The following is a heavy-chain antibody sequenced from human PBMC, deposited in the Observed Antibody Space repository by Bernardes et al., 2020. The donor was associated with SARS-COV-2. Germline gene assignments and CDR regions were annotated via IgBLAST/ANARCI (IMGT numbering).Heavy chain of an antibody. CDR2: MHHSGTA. D-gene: IGHD4-17*01. J-gene: IGHJ3*02. Sequence: SETLSLTCAVSGASISSSRWWSCVRPTPGKGLEWIGVMHHSGTANYNPSLRSRVTISLDKSKNQFSLNFNSVAAADPAVYECATYLFGDFFFSESPDGFEIWGQGTMVTVSA. V-gene: IGHV4-4*02. CDR3: ATYLFGDFFFSESPDGFEI. CDR1: GASISSSRW.